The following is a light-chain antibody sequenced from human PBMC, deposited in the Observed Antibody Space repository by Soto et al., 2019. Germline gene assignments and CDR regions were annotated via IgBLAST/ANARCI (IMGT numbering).Light chain of an antibody. CDR3: QQHDTWPPYT. CDR2: GAS. V-gene: IGKV3-15*01. Sequence: EIVMTQSPATLSVSPGERATLSCRASQSISSHLAWYQQKGGQAPRLLIYGASTRATGIPARFSGGGSGTEFTLTISSLESEDSAVYYCQQHDTWPPYTFGQGTKLEIK. J-gene: IGKJ2*01. CDR1: QSISSH.